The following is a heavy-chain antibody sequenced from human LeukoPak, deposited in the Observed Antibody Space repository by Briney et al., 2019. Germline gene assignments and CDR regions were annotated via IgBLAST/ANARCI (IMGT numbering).Heavy chain of an antibody. Sequence: GASVTVSCKASGYTFTIYGISWVRQAPGQGLEWMGWISAYNDNTNYAQKLQGRVTMTTDTSTSTAYMELRSLRSDDTAVYYCARDYHDILTPPNYWGQGTLVTVSS. J-gene: IGHJ4*02. D-gene: IGHD3-9*01. CDR2: ISAYNDNT. CDR3: ARDYHDILTPPNY. V-gene: IGHV1-18*01. CDR1: GYTFTIYG.